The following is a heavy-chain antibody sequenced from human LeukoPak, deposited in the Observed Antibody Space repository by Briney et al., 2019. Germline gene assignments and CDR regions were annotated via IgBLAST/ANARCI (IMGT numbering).Heavy chain of an antibody. CDR1: GFTFSNYA. J-gene: IGHJ4*02. CDR2: IKSKTDGGTT. V-gene: IGHV3-15*01. CDR3: TTVQRYYDFWSGSY. Sequence: PGGSLRLSCAASGFTFSNYAMSWVRQAPGKGLEWVGRIKSKTDGGTTDYAAPVKGRFTISRDDSKNTLYLQMNSLKTEDTAVYYCTTVQRYYDFWSGSYWGQGTLVTVSS. D-gene: IGHD3-3*01.